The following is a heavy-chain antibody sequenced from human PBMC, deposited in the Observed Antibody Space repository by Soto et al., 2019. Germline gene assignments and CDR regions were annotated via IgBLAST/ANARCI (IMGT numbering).Heavy chain of an antibody. CDR2: IYYSGST. J-gene: IGHJ6*02. Sequence: QLQLQQPGPGLVKPSETLSLTCTVSGGSISSSSYYWGWIRQPPGKGLEWIGSIYYSGSTYYNPSLKNRVTISVETSKNQFSLKRCAVTGAETAVYYCARLVRAASNHGMDVWDQGTTVTVSS. CDR3: ARLVRAASNHGMDV. CDR1: GGSISSSSYY. D-gene: IGHD3-10*02. V-gene: IGHV4-39*01.